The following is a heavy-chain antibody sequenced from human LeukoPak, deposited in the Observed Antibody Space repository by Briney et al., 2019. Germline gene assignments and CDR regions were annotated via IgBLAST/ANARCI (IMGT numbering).Heavy chain of an antibody. J-gene: IGHJ3*02. CDR3: ARERIAAADLDAFDI. Sequence: ASVKVSCKASGYTFTGYYMHWVRQAPGQGLEWMGWINPNSGGTNYAQKFQGRVTMTRDTSISTAYMGLSRLRSDDTAVYYCARERIAAADLDAFDIWGQGTMVTVSS. CDR2: INPNSGGT. D-gene: IGHD6-13*01. V-gene: IGHV1-2*02. CDR1: GYTFTGYY.